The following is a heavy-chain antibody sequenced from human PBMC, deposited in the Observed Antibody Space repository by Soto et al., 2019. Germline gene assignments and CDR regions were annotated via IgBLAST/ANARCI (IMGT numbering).Heavy chain of an antibody. J-gene: IGHJ4*02. CDR1: GFTFSSYA. V-gene: IGHV3-30-3*01. Sequence: QVQLVESGGGVVQPGRSLRLSCAASGFTFSSYAMHWVRQAPGKGLEWVAVISYDGSNKYYADSVKGRFTISRDNSKNTLYLQMNSLRAEDTAVYYCARRVGAITYCFDYWGQGTLVTVSS. CDR2: ISYDGSNK. D-gene: IGHD1-26*01. CDR3: ARRVGAITYCFDY.